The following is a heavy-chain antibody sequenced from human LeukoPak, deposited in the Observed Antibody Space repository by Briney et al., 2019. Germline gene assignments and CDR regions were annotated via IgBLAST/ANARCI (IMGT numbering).Heavy chain of an antibody. CDR2: INPNSGGT. D-gene: IGHD2-15*01. J-gene: IGHJ3*02. CDR3: ARGYCSGGSCYSGAFDI. CDR1: GYTFTGYY. V-gene: IGHV1-2*06. Sequence: ASVKVSCKASGYTFTGYYMHWVRQAPGQGLEWMGRINPNSGGTNYAQKFQGRVTITRDTSISTAYMELSRLRSDDTAVYYCARGYCSGGSCYSGAFDIWGQGTMVTVSS.